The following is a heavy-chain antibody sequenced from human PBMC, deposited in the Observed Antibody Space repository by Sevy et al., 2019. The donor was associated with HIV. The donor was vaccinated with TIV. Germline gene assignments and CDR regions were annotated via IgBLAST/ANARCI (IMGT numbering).Heavy chain of an antibody. J-gene: IGHJ4*02. CDR3: ATRWTPGY. CDR1: GFTFSAYG. V-gene: IGHV3-30*02. Sequence: GGSLRLSCAASGFTFSAYGMHWVRQAPGKGLEWVAFIRCDGSNKFYADSVKGRFTISRDNSNNTMYPQMNSLRGEDTAVYYCATRWTPGYWGQGTLVTVSS. D-gene: IGHD1-1*01. CDR2: IRCDGSNK.